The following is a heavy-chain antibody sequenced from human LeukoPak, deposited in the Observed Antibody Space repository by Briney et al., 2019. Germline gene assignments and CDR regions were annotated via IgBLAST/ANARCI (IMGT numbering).Heavy chain of an antibody. CDR2: IIPIFGPA. J-gene: IGHJ4*02. Sequence: ASVKVSCKASGGTFSSYAISWVRQAPGQGLEWMGGIIPIFGPANYAQKFQGRVTITTDESTSTAYMELSSLRSEDTAVYYCATLLYSGSYYVFEGDYWGQGTLVTVSS. CDR1: GGTFSSYA. V-gene: IGHV1-69*05. D-gene: IGHD1-26*01. CDR3: ATLLYSGSYYVFEGDY.